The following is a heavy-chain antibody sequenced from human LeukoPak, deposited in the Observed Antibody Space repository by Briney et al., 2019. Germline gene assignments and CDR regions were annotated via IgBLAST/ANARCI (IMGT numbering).Heavy chain of an antibody. Sequence: PGGSLRLSCAASGFTLSNYVVNWVRQAPGKGLEWVSAISGSGGSTKYADSVKGRFTISGDNSKSTLYLQMNSLRAEDTAVYYCATSQSGWYSFDYWGQGTLVTVSS. J-gene: IGHJ4*02. CDR1: GFTLSNYV. V-gene: IGHV3-23*01. D-gene: IGHD6-19*01. CDR3: ATSQSGWYSFDY. CDR2: ISGSGGST.